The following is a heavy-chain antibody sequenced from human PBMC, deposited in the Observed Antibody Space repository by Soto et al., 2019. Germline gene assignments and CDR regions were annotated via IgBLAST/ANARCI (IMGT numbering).Heavy chain of an antibody. Sequence: EVQLVQSGAEVKKPGESLKISCKGSGYSFTFYWIAWVRQMPGKGLEWMGVIYPGDSETKYSPSLQGQVTISADKSISTAYLQWSSLKASDTAMYYCARQSSSSHIESWFDPWGQGTLVTVSS. D-gene: IGHD6-13*01. J-gene: IGHJ5*02. CDR3: ARQSSSSHIESWFDP. V-gene: IGHV5-51*01. CDR1: GYSFTFYW. CDR2: IYPGDSET.